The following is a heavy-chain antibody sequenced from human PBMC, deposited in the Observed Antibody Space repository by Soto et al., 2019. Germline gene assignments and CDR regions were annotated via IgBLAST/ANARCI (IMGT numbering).Heavy chain of an antibody. J-gene: IGHJ6*02. CDR3: ARGSGSSSSNGMDV. D-gene: IGHD6-6*01. V-gene: IGHV3-21*01. CDR1: GFTFSSYS. CDR2: ISSSSSYI. Sequence: EVQLVESGGGLVKPGGSLRLSCAASGFTFSSYSMNWVRQGPGKGLEWVSSISSSSSYIYYADSVKGRFTISRDNAKNSLYLQMNSLRAEDTAVYYCARGSGSSSSNGMDVWGQGTTVTVSS.